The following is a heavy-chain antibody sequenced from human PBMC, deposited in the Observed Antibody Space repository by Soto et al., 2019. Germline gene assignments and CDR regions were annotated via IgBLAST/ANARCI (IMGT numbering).Heavy chain of an antibody. D-gene: IGHD3-9*01. CDR1: GGSISSSIYY. CDR2: IYYSGST. CDR3: ARHRGYYDILTGYYTELNFDY. Sequence: SETLSLSCTVSGGSISSSIYYWVWIRQPPGKVLDWIASIYYSGSTYYNPSLKSRVTISVDTSKNQFSLKLSSVTAADTAVYYCARHRGYYDILTGYYTELNFDYWGQGTLVTVSS. V-gene: IGHV4-39*01. J-gene: IGHJ4*02.